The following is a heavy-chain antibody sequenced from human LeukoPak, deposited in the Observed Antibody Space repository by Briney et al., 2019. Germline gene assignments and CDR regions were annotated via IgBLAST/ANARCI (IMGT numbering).Heavy chain of an antibody. CDR3: ARGGFGTGSN. V-gene: IGHV3-7*03. CDR1: GLTFSNYW. Sequence: GGSLRLSCAASGLTFSNYWMDWVRQAPGKGLEWVANIKQDGSEKNYVDSVKGRFIISRDNAKNSLYLQMNTLRADDTAVYYCARGGFGTGSNWGQGTLVTVSS. D-gene: IGHD3-16*01. J-gene: IGHJ4*02. CDR2: IKQDGSEK.